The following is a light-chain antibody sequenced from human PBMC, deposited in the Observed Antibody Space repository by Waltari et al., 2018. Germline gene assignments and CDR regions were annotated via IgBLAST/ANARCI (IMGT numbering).Light chain of an antibody. CDR2: GNT. J-gene: IGLJ2*01. V-gene: IGLV1-40*01. CDR3: QSYDNSPYVI. Sequence: QSVLTQPPSVSGAPGQRVTISCTGSSSNIGAGYDVHWYQQLPGTAPKLLIYGNTNRPAGVPDRFSGSKSGTSASLAITGLQAEDEADDYCQSYDNSPYVIFGGGTKLTVL. CDR1: SSNIGAGYD.